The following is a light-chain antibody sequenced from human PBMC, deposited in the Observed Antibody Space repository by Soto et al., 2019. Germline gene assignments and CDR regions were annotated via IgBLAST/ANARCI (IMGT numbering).Light chain of an antibody. Sequence: EIVLTQSPATLSLSPGERATLSCRASQTVRNNLAWYQQRPGQAPRLPIYDASSRATGIPARFSGSGSGTDFTLTISSLEPEDFAVYYCQQHSNWPLTFGGGTKVDIK. CDR3: QQHSNWPLT. J-gene: IGKJ4*01. CDR2: DAS. CDR1: QTVRNN. V-gene: IGKV3-11*01.